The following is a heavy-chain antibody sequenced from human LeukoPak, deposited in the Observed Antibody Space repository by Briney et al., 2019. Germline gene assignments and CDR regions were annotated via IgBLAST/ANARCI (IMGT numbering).Heavy chain of an antibody. CDR2: IYYSGST. V-gene: IGHV4-39*07. J-gene: IGHJ4*02. Sequence: SETLSLTCTVSGGSISSSSYYWGWIRQPPGKGLEWIGSIYYSGSTYYNPSLKSRVTISVDTSKNQFSLKLSSVTAADTAVYYCARTIKQWLVSAFDYWGQGTLVTVSS. D-gene: IGHD6-19*01. CDR3: ARTIKQWLVSAFDY. CDR1: GGSISSSSYY.